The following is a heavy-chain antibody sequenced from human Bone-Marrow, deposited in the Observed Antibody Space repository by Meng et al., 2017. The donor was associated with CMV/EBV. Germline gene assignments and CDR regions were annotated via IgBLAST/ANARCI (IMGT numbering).Heavy chain of an antibody. J-gene: IGHJ4*02. CDR2: ISSSSSYI. Sequence: GESLKISCAASGFTFSSYSMNWVRQAPGKGLEWVSSISSSSSYIYYADSVKGRFTISRDNAKNSLYLQMNSLRAEDTAVYYCARDGVVTPLDYWGQGTLVTVSS. D-gene: IGHD4-23*01. CDR1: GFTFSSYS. V-gene: IGHV3-21*01. CDR3: ARDGVVTPLDY.